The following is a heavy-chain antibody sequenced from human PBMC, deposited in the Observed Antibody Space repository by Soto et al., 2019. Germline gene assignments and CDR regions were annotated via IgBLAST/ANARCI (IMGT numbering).Heavy chain of an antibody. V-gene: IGHV5-51*04. Sequence: ESLKISCKGSTYSFSNYWIGWGRQMPGKGREWMGIIYPGDSDTRYSPSFQGQVTISADKPVSTAYLQWSSLKASDTAMYYVAAGRDYYYYAMDVWGQGTAVTVSS. CDR2: IYPGDSDT. CDR1: TYSFSNYW. J-gene: IGHJ6*02. CDR3: AAGRDYYYYAMDV.